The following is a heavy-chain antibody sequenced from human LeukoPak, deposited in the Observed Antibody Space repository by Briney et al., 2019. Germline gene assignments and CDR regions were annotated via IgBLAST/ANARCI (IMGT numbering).Heavy chain of an antibody. CDR3: AKHSDCSGSTCYKFDY. V-gene: IGHV3-23*01. CDR1: GFTFSSYA. Sequence: GGPLRLSCAASGFTFSSYAMSWVRQAPGKGLEWVSFISGSGGSTNYADSVKGRFTISRDNSKNTVYLQMNTLRAEDTALYYCAKHSDCSGSTCYKFDYWGQGSLVTASS. CDR2: ISGSGGST. J-gene: IGHJ4*02. D-gene: IGHD2-15*01.